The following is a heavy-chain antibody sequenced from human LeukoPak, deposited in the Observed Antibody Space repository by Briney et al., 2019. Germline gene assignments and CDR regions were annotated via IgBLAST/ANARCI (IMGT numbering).Heavy chain of an antibody. J-gene: IGHJ4*02. CDR1: GFTFSGSA. CDR2: IRSKPNSYAT. Sequence: GGSLKLSCAASGFTFSGSAMHWVRRASGKGLEWVGRIRSKPNSYATAYAASVKGRFTISRDDSKNTAYLQMNSLKTEDTAVYYCAKVARSTLLYYFDYWGQGTLVTVSS. V-gene: IGHV3-73*01. D-gene: IGHD2-15*01. CDR3: AKVARSTLLYYFDY.